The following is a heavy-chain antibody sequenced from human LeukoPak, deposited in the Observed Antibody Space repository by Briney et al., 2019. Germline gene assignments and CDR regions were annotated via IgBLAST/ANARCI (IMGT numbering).Heavy chain of an antibody. CDR2: IWYDGSNK. V-gene: IGHV3-33*01. D-gene: IGHD2-2*01. CDR1: GCTFSTYG. CDR3: ARDQGCTSTNCYSLFFHY. Sequence: PGRSLRLSCAASGCTFSTYGMHWVRQAPGKGLEWVALIWYDGSNKYYADSVKGRFTISRDNSKNTLYLQMNSLRAEDTAVYYCARDQGCTSTNCYSLFFHYWGQGTLVTVSS. J-gene: IGHJ4*02.